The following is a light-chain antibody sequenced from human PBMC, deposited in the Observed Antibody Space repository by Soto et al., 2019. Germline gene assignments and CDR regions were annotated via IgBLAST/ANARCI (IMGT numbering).Light chain of an antibody. CDR3: QQYNSYSRT. CDR1: QRISNW. V-gene: IGKV1-5*01. J-gene: IGKJ1*01. Sequence: DIESTQSPSTLSASVGDRVTITCRASQRISNWLAWYQLKPGKAPKLLIHDASSLGSGVPSRFSGSGSGTEFTLTISSLQPDDVATYYCQQYNSYSRTFGLGSKVDI. CDR2: DAS.